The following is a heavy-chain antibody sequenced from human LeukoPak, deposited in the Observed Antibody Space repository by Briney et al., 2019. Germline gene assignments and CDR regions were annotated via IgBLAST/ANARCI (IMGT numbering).Heavy chain of an antibody. D-gene: IGHD2/OR15-2a*01. CDR3: ARGISGSRRRRVCFYP. Sequence: SETLSLIYTVWGASISRSRDYWGSIRQPPGKGLEWIGSFYYGGNTYYSPSLKSRVIMSADTSKNQFSLKLSSVTAADTAVYYCARGISGSRRRRVCFYPWGQGILVTVSS. J-gene: IGHJ5*02. CDR1: GASISRSRDY. CDR2: FYYGGNT. V-gene: IGHV4-39*01.